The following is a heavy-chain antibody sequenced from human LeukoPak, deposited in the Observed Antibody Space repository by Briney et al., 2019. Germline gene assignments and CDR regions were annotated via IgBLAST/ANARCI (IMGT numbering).Heavy chain of an antibody. CDR3: ARDMHGFDLWSGSSGNYYYYYGMDV. J-gene: IGHJ6*02. CDR1: GDSISSYY. D-gene: IGHD3-3*01. CDR2: IYYSGST. V-gene: IGHV4-59*01. Sequence: PSETLSLTCTVSGDSISSYYWSRIRQPPGKGLEWIGYIYYSGSTNYNPSLKSRVTISVDTSKNQFSLKLSSVTAADTAVYYCARDMHGFDLWSGSSGNYYYYYGMDVWGQGTTVTVSS.